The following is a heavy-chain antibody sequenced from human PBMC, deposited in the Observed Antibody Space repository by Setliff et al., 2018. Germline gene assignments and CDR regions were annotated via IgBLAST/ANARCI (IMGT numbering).Heavy chain of an antibody. CDR1: DYSITNNYY. D-gene: IGHD1-26*01. V-gene: IGHV4-38-2*01. CDR3: ARQPTGTYQWTFDS. J-gene: IGHJ4*02. Sequence: PSETLSLTCAVPDYSITNNYYWGWIRQAPGKGLEWIGTAHQSGTTFYNPSLKGRVTMSVDTSKSQFSLKLNSVTATDTAVYYCARQPTGTYQWTFDSWGQGTLVTVSS. CDR2: AHQSGTT.